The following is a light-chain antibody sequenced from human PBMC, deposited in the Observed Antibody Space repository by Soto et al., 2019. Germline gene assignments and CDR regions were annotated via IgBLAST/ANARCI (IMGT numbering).Light chain of an antibody. CDR2: GAS. CDR1: QSVRNSY. CDR3: QQDGSSRYT. V-gene: IGKV3-20*01. Sequence: EILLTQSPGTLSLSPGERATLSCRSSQSVRNSYLAWYQQKPGQAPRLLIYGASGKATGIPDRFSGSGSGTDFTLTISRLEPEDCAVYYCQQDGSSRYTFGQGTKVEI. J-gene: IGKJ2*01.